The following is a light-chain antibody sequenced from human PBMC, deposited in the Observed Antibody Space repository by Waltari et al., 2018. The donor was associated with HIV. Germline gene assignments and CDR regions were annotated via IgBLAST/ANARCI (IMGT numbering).Light chain of an antibody. J-gene: IGLJ3*02. Sequence: SYELTQPPSVSVSPGQTANIACSGYKLGDKFVCWYQHKSGQSPVLVIYHDDARPSGIPERFSGSNSVDTATLTISGTQPMDEADYYCQAWDSGSNWVFGGGTRLTVL. CDR3: QAWDSGSNWV. CDR1: KLGDKF. CDR2: HDD. V-gene: IGLV3-1*01.